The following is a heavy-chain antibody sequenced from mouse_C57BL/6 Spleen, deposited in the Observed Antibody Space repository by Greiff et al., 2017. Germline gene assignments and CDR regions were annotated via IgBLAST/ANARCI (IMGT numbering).Heavy chain of an antibody. V-gene: IGHV1-61*01. D-gene: IGHD2-4*01. J-gene: IGHJ2*01. CDR1: GYTFTSYW. CDR3: ARWDYDEAYFDY. Sequence: VQLQQSGAELVRPGSLVKLSCKASGYTFTSYWMAWVKQRPGQGLEWIGNIYPSDSETHYNQKFKDKATLTVDKSSSTAYMQLSSLTSEDSAVYYCARWDYDEAYFDYWGQGTTLTVSS. CDR2: IYPSDSET.